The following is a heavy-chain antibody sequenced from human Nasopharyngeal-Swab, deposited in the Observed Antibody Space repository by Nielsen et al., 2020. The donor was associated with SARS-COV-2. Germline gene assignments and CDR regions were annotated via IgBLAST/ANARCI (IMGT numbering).Heavy chain of an antibody. CDR3: ARDPPHFQPLYYFDY. Sequence: GESLKISCAASGFTFSSYRMNWVRQAPGKGLEWVSSISSSSSYIFYADSVKGRFPISRDNAKSSLYLQMNSLRAEDTAMYYCARDPPHFQPLYYFDYWGQGTLVTVSS. D-gene: IGHD2-2*01. V-gene: IGHV3-21*01. CDR1: GFTFSSYR. J-gene: IGHJ4*02. CDR2: ISSSSSYI.